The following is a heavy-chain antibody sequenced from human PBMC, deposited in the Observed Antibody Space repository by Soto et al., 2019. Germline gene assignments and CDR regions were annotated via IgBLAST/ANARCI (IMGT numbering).Heavy chain of an antibody. CDR1: GFTFSSYG. Sequence: GGSLRLSCAASGFTFSSYGMHWVRQAPGKGLEWVAVISYDGSNKYYADSVKGRFTISRDNSKNTLYLQMNSLRAEDTAVYYCAKDQGLGYVQWPDAFDIWGQGTMVTVSS. V-gene: IGHV3-30*18. CDR3: AKDQGLGYVQWPDAFDI. D-gene: IGHD6-19*01. CDR2: ISYDGSNK. J-gene: IGHJ3*02.